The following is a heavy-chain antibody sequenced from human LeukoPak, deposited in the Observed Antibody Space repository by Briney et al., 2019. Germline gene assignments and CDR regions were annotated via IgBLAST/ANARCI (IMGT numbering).Heavy chain of an antibody. V-gene: IGHV4-59*01. CDR2: IYYSGST. CDR3: AREGCSSTSCPDSFDY. J-gene: IGHJ4*02. Sequence: SETLSLTCTVSGVSISSYYWSWIRQPPGKGLEWIGYIYYSGSTNYNPSLKSRVTISVDTSKNQFSLKLSSVTAADTAVYYCAREGCSSTSCPDSFDYWGQGTLVIVSS. D-gene: IGHD2-2*01. CDR1: GVSISSYY.